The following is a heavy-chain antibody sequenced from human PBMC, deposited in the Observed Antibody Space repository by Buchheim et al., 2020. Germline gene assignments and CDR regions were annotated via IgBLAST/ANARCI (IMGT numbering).Heavy chain of an antibody. J-gene: IGHJ4*02. Sequence: EVQLVESGGGLVKPGGSLRLSCAASGFPFIGYSMTWVRQAPGKGLEWVSSISSSSSYIYYADSVKGRFTISRDNAKNPVPLQMNSLRAEDTAVYYCARADTSGPYYFDYWGQGTL. CDR2: ISSSSSYI. CDR1: GFPFIGYS. V-gene: IGHV3-21*01. D-gene: IGHD6-19*01. CDR3: ARADTSGPYYFDY.